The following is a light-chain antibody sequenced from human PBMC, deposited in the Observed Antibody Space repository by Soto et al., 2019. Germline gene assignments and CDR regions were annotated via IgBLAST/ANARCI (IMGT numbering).Light chain of an antibody. Sequence: DVQMTRSPSTLSATSGDRVTITCRASQSISSWLAWYQHKPGKAPKLLIYDASNLDSGVPSGFSGSGSGTEFSLTISNLQPDDCATYYCQQYENYWTFGQGTKVDIK. J-gene: IGKJ1*01. V-gene: IGKV1-5*01. CDR2: DAS. CDR3: QQYENYWT. CDR1: QSISSW.